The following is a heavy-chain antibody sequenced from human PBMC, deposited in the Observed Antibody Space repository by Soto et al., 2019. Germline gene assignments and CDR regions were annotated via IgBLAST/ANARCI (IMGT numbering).Heavy chain of an antibody. J-gene: IGHJ4*02. Sequence: SETLSLTCTVSGGSISSGDYYWSWIRQPPGKGLEWIGYIYYSGSTYYNPSLKSRVTISVDTSKNQFSLKLSSVTAADTAVYYCARGTTVTTQYDYWGQGTLVTVSS. D-gene: IGHD4-17*01. CDR1: GGSISSGDYY. V-gene: IGHV4-30-4*01. CDR2: IYYSGST. CDR3: ARGTTVTTQYDY.